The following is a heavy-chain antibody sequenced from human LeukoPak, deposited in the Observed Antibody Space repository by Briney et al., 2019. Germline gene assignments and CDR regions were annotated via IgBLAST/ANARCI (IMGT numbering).Heavy chain of an antibody. CDR2: ISGSGGST. V-gene: IGHV3-23*01. CDR3: AKVGRYSYAHDAFDI. J-gene: IGHJ3*02. CDR1: GFTFSSYA. Sequence: GGSLRFSCAASGFTFSSYAMSWVRQAPGKGLEWVSAISGSGGSTYYADSVKGRFTISRDNSKNTLYLLMNGLRAEDTAVYYGAKVGRYSYAHDAFDIWGQGTMVTVSS. D-gene: IGHD5-18*01.